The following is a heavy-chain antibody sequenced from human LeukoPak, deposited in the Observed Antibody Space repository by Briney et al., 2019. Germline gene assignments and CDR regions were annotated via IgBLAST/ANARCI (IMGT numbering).Heavy chain of an antibody. Sequence: GGSLRLSCTASGFPFIDYTINGFRRAPGKVWEWISYIGIDSGNTKYAASVRGRFTISADKAKNSLYLQMNSLRVEDTAVYYCARNHNYAFDNWGQGTLVSVAS. CDR1: GFPFIDYT. CDR2: IGIDSGNT. CDR3: ARNHNYAFDN. D-gene: IGHD1-1*01. V-gene: IGHV3-11*06. J-gene: IGHJ4*02.